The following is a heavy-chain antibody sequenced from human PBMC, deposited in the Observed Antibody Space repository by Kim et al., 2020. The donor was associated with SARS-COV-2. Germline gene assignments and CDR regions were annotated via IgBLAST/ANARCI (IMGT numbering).Heavy chain of an antibody. J-gene: IGHJ4*01. CDR1: GFTFSASA. Sequence: GGSLRLYCAASGFTFSASAMHWVRQASGKGLEWVGRIRSKPNNYATSYAASVTGRFTISRDDSTNTVYLQIYSLKTDDTAVYFCSRHSGKHGDRGFDNWG. V-gene: IGHV3-73*01. D-gene: IGHD4-17*01. CDR3: SRHSGKHGDRGFDN. CDR2: IRSKPNNYAT.